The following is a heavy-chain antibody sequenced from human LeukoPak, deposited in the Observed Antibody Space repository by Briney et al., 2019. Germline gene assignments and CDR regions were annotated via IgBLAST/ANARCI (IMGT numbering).Heavy chain of an antibody. CDR1: GFTISNNY. J-gene: IGHJ2*01. V-gene: IGHV3-53*01. D-gene: IGHD1-26*01. CDR2: IYSLGIT. CDR3: ARGAGGSYHYWYFDL. Sequence: GGSLRLSCTASGFTISNNYMGWVRQAPGKGLEWVSIIYSLGITYYADSLRGRFTISRDNSKNTVYLQMNSLRVEDTAVYYCARGAGGSYHYWYFDLWGRGTLVTVSS.